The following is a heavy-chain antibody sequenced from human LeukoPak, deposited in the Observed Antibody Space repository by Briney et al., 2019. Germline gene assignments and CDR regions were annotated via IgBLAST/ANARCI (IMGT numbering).Heavy chain of an antibody. CDR3: AKVTGYSSGWYTYYYYYYMDV. J-gene: IGHJ6*03. D-gene: IGHD6-19*01. V-gene: IGHV3-23*03. CDR1: GFTFSSYA. Sequence: QPGGSLRLSCATSGFTFSSYAMSWVRQAPGKGLEWVSILYSGGSTYYADSVKGRFTISRDNSKNTLYLQMNSLRAEDTAVYYCAKVTGYSSGWYTYYYYYYMDVWGKGTTVTISS. CDR2: LYSGGST.